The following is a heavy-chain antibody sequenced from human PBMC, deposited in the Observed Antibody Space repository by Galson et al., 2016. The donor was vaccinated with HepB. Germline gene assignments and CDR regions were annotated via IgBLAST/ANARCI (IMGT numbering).Heavy chain of an antibody. V-gene: IGHV5-51*01. CDR2: MYPGDSDT. CDR3: ARGSSNLNLRYFDWTHDAFDI. Sequence: QSGAEVKKPGESLRISCKGSGYSFTSYWIGWVRQMPGKGLEWMGIMYPGDSDTRYRPSFQGQVTIPADKSISTAYLQWSSLRASDTAMYYCARGSSNLNLRYFDWTHDAFDIWGQGTMVTVSS. D-gene: IGHD3-9*01. CDR1: GYSFTSYW. J-gene: IGHJ3*02.